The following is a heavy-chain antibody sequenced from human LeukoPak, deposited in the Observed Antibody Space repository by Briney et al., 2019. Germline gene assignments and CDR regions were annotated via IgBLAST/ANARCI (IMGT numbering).Heavy chain of an antibody. CDR3: AKVGFGSGHSGYDYSDY. Sequence: GGSLRLSCAASGFTFSSYAMSWARQAPGKGLEWVSAISGSGGSTYYADSVKGRFTISRDNSKNTLCLQMNSLRAEDTAVYYCAKVGFGSGHSGYDYSDYWGQGTLVTVSS. V-gene: IGHV3-23*01. CDR2: ISGSGGST. CDR1: GFTFSSYA. D-gene: IGHD5-12*01. J-gene: IGHJ4*02.